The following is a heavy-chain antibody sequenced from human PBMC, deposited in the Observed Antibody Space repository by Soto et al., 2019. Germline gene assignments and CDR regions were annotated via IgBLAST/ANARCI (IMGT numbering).Heavy chain of an antibody. CDR3: ARQGSDAFDI. CDR2: IYPGDSDT. V-gene: IGHV5-51*01. J-gene: IGHJ3*02. CDR1: GYSFTSYW. Sequence: VESLTISCKVSGYSFTSYWIVWVRQMPGKGLEWMGIIYPGDSDTRYSPSFQGQVTISADKSISTAYLQWSSLKASDTAMYYCARQGSDAFDIWGQGTMVTVSS.